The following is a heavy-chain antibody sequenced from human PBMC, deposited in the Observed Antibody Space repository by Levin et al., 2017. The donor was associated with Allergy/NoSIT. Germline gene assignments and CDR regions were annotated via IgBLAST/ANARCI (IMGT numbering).Heavy chain of an antibody. CDR2: INPNSGGT. CDR3: ARDRVVAVAGIDYYYGMDV. CDR1: GYTFTGYY. Sequence: GESLKISCKASGYTFTGYYMHWVRQAPGQGLEWMGWINPNSGGTNYAQKFQGRVTMTRDTSISTAYMELSRLRSDDTAVYYCARDRVVAVAGIDYYYGMDVWGQGTTVTVSS. J-gene: IGHJ6*02. D-gene: IGHD6-19*01. V-gene: IGHV1-2*02.